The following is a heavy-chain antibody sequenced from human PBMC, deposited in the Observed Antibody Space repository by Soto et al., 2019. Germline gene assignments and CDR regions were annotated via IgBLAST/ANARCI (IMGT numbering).Heavy chain of an antibody. CDR2: VYYSGGA. V-gene: IGHV4-39*01. CDR1: CVSFHNSHSF. J-gene: IGHJ5*01. CDR3: GRVVEGATRHTDFDS. Sequence: SETLSLTCSVSCVSFHNSHSFWCRIRHPPGNFLEFIAGVYYSGGAHYNPSLKSRVTISVDTAKNEFSLRVNSVTAADTAVYYCGRVVEGATRHTDFDSWGQGTLVTVSS. D-gene: IGHD2-15*01.